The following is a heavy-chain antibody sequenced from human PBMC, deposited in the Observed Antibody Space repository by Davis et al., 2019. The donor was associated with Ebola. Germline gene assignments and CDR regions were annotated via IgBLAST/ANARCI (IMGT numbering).Heavy chain of an antibody. D-gene: IGHD6-13*01. V-gene: IGHV1-8*01. CDR3: ARGEEKLVSWFDL. J-gene: IGHJ5*02. CDR2: ITPNSGYT. CDR1: GYTFTSYD. Sequence: ASVKVSCKASGYTFTSYDLSWVRQATGQGLEWMGWITPNSGYTGSAQKFQGRVTMTRDKSTSTVYMELSSLRSEDTAVYYCARGEEKLVSWFDLWGQGTLVTVSS.